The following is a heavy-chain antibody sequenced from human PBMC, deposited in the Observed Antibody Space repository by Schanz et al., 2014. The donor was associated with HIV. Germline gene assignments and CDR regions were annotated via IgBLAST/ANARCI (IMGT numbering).Heavy chain of an antibody. V-gene: IGHV3-23*01. CDR1: GFAFSNYA. D-gene: IGHD4-4*01. J-gene: IGHJ6*02. CDR2: ITESGGRT. CDR3: ARDRLHPGNGMDV. Sequence: EVQLLESGGGLVQPGGSLRLSCAASGFAFSNYAMSWVRQAPGKGLEWVSSITESGGRTYYADSVNGRFTISRDNSKNTLYLQMNNLRAEDTAVYYCARDRLHPGNGMDVWGQGTTVTVSS.